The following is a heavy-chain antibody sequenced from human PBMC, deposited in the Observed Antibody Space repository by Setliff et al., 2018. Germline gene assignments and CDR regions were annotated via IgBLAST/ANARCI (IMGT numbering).Heavy chain of an antibody. D-gene: IGHD6-19*01. V-gene: IGHV1-2*02. CDR3: ASRGERSGWYGFAN. Sequence: ASVKVSCKASEYTFTAYYLHWVRQAPGQGLEWMGWIDPATGGTNYAQKYQGGVTMTRDTSIDTFYMELNRLTFDDTAVYYCASRGERSGWYGFANWGRGTLVTVSS. CDR1: EYTFTAYY. J-gene: IGHJ4*02. CDR2: IDPATGGT.